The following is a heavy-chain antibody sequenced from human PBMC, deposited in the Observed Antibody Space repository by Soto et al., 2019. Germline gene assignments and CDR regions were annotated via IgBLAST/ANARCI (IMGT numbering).Heavy chain of an antibody. Sequence: QVQLVESGGGVVQPGRSLRLSCAASGFTFSSYGMHWVRQAPGKGLEWVAVIWYDGSNKYYADSVKGRFTISRDNSKKSLYLQMSSLRAEDTAVYYCARSRGETNGYFDLWGRGTLVTVSS. D-gene: IGHD3-16*01. CDR2: IWYDGSNK. CDR1: GFTFSSYG. J-gene: IGHJ2*01. V-gene: IGHV3-33*01. CDR3: ARSRGETNGYFDL.